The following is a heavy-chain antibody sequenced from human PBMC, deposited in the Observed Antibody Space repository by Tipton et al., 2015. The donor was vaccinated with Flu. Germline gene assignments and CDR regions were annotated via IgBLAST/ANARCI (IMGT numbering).Heavy chain of an antibody. Sequence: TLSLTCTVSGDSINSVSYYWGWIRQPPGKGLEWIGSIYQSGTTYYNPSLKSRVTISVDTSRNQFSLKLSSVTAADTAVYYCAKTYIDSSDSPDRFDPWGQGPLVTVSS. D-gene: IGHD3-22*01. CDR2: IYQSGTT. CDR1: GDSINSVSYY. J-gene: IGHJ5*02. V-gene: IGHV4-38-2*02. CDR3: AKTYIDSSDSPDRFDP.